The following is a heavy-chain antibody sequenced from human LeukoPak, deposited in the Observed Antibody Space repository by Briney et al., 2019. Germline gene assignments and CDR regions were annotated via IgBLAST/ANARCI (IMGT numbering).Heavy chain of an antibody. J-gene: IGHJ4*02. V-gene: IGHV1-18*04. D-gene: IGHD6-19*01. CDR3: ARESIAVASDY. CDR1: GYTFSGNF. Sequence: GASVKVSCKASGYTFSGNFMHWVRQAPGQGLEWMGWINPNNGDTNYAQKLQGRVTMTTDTSTSTAYMELRSLRSDDTAVYYCARESIAVASDYWGQGTLVTVSS. CDR2: INPNNGDT.